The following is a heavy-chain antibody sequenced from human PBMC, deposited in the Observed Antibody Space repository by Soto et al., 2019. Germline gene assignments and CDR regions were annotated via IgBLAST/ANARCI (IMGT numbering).Heavy chain of an antibody. J-gene: IGHJ6*02. V-gene: IGHV3-23*01. D-gene: IGHD6-6*01. Sequence: GGSLRLSCAASGFTFSSYAMSWVRQAPGKGLEWVSAISGSGGSTYYADSVKGRFTISRDNSKNTLYLQMNSLRAEDTAVYYCAKSQGAPIAARRGYYYYYGMDVWGQGTTDTVSS. CDR1: GFTFSSYA. CDR2: ISGSGGST. CDR3: AKSQGAPIAARRGYYYYYGMDV.